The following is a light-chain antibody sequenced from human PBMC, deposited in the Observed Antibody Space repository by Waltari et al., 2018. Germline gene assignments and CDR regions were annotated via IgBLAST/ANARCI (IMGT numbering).Light chain of an antibody. J-gene: IGKJ3*01. CDR1: QDIRTY. V-gene: IGKV1-33*01. Sequence: DIQMTQSPSSLSASVGDRATITCQASQDIRTYLNQYQHKPGKAPKLLTFGASNLETGVPSRFIGSGSWTRFTFTISSLQPEDIATYFCQQYDNLPPFTFGPGTKVEIK. CDR2: GAS. CDR3: QQYDNLPPFT.